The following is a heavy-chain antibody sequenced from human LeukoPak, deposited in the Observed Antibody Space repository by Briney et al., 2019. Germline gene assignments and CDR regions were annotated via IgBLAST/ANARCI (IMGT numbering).Heavy chain of an antibody. CDR1: GYTFTTYD. D-gene: IGHD4-17*01. V-gene: IGHV1-18*01. CDR3: ARITGTTVTTKRFDY. CDR2: ISAYNGNT. Sequence: ASVKVSCKASGYTFTTYDINWVRQAPGQGLEWMGRISAYNGNTNYAQKFQGRVTVTTDTSTRTAYMELRSPTSDDTAVYFCARITGTTVTTKRFDYWGQGTLVTVSS. J-gene: IGHJ4*02.